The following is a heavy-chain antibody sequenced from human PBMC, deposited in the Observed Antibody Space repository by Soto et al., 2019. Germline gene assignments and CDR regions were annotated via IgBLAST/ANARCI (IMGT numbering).Heavy chain of an antibody. J-gene: IGHJ3*02. V-gene: IGHV1-18*04. CDR1: GYSFPSHG. D-gene: IGHD2-15*01. CDR3: ARAVGYSYASDI. CDR2: ISGYNGNT. Sequence: ASVNVSCKASGYSFPSHGISWVRQAPGQGLEWMGWISGYNGNTNYAQNLQGRVTMTTDTSTSTAYMELRSLRSDDTAVYYCARAVGYSYASDIWGNGKMVIVSS.